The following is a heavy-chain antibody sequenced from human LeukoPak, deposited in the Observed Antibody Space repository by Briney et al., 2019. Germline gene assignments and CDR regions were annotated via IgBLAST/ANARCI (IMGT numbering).Heavy chain of an antibody. D-gene: IGHD6-6*01. CDR1: GFTFDDYG. J-gene: IGHJ4*02. V-gene: IGHV3-20*04. Sequence: GGSLRLSCAASGFTFDDYGMSWVRQAPGKGLEWVSGINWNGGRTGYADSVKGRFTISRDNAKKSLYVQMNSLRAEDTALYYCATGQQLVPHYWGQGTLVTVSS. CDR3: ATGQQLVPHY. CDR2: INWNGGRT.